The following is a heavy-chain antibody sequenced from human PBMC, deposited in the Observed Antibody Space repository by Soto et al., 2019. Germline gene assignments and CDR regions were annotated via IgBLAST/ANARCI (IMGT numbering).Heavy chain of an antibody. CDR1: GFTFNNFW. V-gene: IGHV3-74*01. J-gene: IGHJ4*02. Sequence: EVQLVESGGGLVQPGGSLRLSCAASGFTFNNFWMYWVRQTPEKGLVWVSGINSDGTTTIYADSVKGRFTLSRDNAKNTLYLQMNSLTVEDTAIYYCVRDIRWGQGTLVTGSS. CDR3: VRDIR. CDR2: INSDGTTT.